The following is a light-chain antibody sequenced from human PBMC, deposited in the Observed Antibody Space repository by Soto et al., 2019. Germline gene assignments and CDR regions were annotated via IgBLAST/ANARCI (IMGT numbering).Light chain of an antibody. V-gene: IGLV2-23*02. CDR3: CSSGGSPTSV. CDR2: EVN. J-gene: IGLJ1*01. Sequence: QSALTQPASVSGSPGQSITISCTGTSSNVGSYKLVSWYQQHPGKAPKLMIFEVNKRPSGVSNRFSGSKSGNTASLTISGLKVEDEADYYCCSSGGSPTSVFGTGTKVTLL. CDR1: SSNVGSYKL.